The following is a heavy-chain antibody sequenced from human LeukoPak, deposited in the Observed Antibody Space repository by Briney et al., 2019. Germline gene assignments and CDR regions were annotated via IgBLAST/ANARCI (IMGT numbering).Heavy chain of an antibody. J-gene: IGHJ6*02. CDR2: IRSKAYGGTT. D-gene: IGHD6-19*01. CDR3: TRDHQWLGNYYYYYGMDV. Sequence: GGSLRLSCTASGFTFGDYAMSWVRQAPGKGLEGVGFIRSKAYGGTTEYAASVKGRFTISRDDSKSIAYLQMNSLKTEDTAVYYCTRDHQWLGNYYYYYGMDVWGQGTTVTVSS. CDR1: GFTFGDYA. V-gene: IGHV3-49*04.